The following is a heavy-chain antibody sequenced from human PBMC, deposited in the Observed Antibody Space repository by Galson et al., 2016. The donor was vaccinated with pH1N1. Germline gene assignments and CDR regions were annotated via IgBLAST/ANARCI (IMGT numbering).Heavy chain of an antibody. J-gene: IGHJ6*01. CDR1: GFPFMTYS. Sequence: SYTASGFPFMTYSMHWVRQAPGKGLEWVSSISPSSSYIHYVDSVKGRFTTSTDNANNSLDLQMNSLRAEDTAVYYCARGGDYDLYGMDVWGQGTTVTVSS. D-gene: IGHD3-3*01. V-gene: IGHV3-21*01. CDR3: ARGGDYDLYGMDV. CDR2: ISPSSSYI.